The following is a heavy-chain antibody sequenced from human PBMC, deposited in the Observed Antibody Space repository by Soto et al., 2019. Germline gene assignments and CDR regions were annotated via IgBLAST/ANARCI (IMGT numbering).Heavy chain of an antibody. CDR3: GGCPWSKSPRFDP. CDR1: GGSISSYY. D-gene: IGHD2-8*02. CDR2: IYYSGSP. J-gene: IGHJ5*02. Sequence: SETLSLTCTVSGGSISSYYWSWIRQPPGKGLEWIGYIYYSGSPNYNPSLKSRVTISVDTSKNQFSLKLSSVTAADTAVYYCGGCPWSKSPRFDPWGQGTLVTVSS. V-gene: IGHV4-59*01.